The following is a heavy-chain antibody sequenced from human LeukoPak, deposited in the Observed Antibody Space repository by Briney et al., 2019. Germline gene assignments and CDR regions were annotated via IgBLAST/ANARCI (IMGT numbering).Heavy chain of an antibody. Sequence: GGSLRLSCAASGFTFSSYWMHWVRQAPGKGLVWVSRINSDGSSIRYADSVKGRFTISRDNAKKTLYLQMNSLRAEDTAVYHCARSHYYGSSGQFYYYYGLDVWGQGTTVTVSS. CDR2: INSDGSSI. CDR3: ARSHYYGSSGQFYYYYGLDV. CDR1: GFTFSSYW. D-gene: IGHD3-22*01. J-gene: IGHJ6*02. V-gene: IGHV3-74*01.